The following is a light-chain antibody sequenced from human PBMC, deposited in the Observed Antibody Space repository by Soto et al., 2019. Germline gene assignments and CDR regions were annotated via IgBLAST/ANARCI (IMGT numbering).Light chain of an antibody. CDR1: QGISNY. Sequence: DLQMTQSPSSLSASVGDRVTITCRASQGISNYLAWYQQKPGKVPKLLIYAASTLQSGVPSRFSGSGSGTDFTLTISSLQPEDVATYYCHKYNSARWTFGQGTKVEIK. CDR2: AAS. CDR3: HKYNSARWT. V-gene: IGKV1-27*01. J-gene: IGKJ1*01.